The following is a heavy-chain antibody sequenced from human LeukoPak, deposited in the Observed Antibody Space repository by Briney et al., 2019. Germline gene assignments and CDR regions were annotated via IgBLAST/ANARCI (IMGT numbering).Heavy chain of an antibody. CDR3: ARAGGAAAATYYYYGMDV. V-gene: IGHV3-7*04. CDR2: INRDGAEK. J-gene: IGHJ6*04. Sequence: GGSLRLSCAASGFTFSSYWMSWVRQAPGKGLEWVANINRDGAEKYYVDSVKGRFTIAGDNSKHTLYLQMDSLRAEDPAVYYCARAGGAAAATYYYYGMDVWGKGTTVTVSS. CDR1: GFTFSSYW. D-gene: IGHD6-13*01.